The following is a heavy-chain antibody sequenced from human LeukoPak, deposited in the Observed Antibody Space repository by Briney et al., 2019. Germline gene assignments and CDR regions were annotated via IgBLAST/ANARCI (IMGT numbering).Heavy chain of an antibody. CDR1: GGTISSYF. J-gene: IGHJ5*02. CDR2: IYTSGGA. D-gene: IGHD2-2*01. Sequence: PSETLSLTRTVSGGTISSYFWSWIRQPAGQGLEWIGRIYTSGGAKRNPSLKSRVTMSVDTSKNQFSLKLSSVTAADTAVYYCARDGVVPAAMGRSWFDPWGQGTRVTVSS. CDR3: ARDGVVPAAMGRSWFDP. V-gene: IGHV4-4*07.